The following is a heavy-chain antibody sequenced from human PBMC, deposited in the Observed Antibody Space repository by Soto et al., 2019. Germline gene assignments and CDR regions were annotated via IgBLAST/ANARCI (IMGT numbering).Heavy chain of an antibody. CDR3: ARGRGLYNSGRSQLDS. CDR1: GDSFSKYT. V-gene: IGHV1-69*13. D-gene: IGHD1-1*01. Sequence: ASVKVSCKASGDSFSKYTVNWVRQAPRQGLEWMGGIIPRFGTTNYAPTLQDRVTITADESMNTVYMELSSLRSEDTALYYCARGRGLYNSGRSQLDSWGQGTLVTVSS. J-gene: IGHJ4*02. CDR2: IIPRFGTT.